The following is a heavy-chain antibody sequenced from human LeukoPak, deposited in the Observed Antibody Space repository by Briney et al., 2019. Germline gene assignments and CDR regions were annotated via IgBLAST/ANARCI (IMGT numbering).Heavy chain of an antibody. V-gene: IGHV1-69*04. CDR3: ARVAKYYYYYGMHV. J-gene: IGHJ6*02. CDR2: IIPILGIA. CDR1: GGTFSSYA. Sequence: GAAVKVSCKASGGTFSSYAFSWVRQAPGQGLEWMGRIIPILGIANYAQKFQGRVTITADKSTSTAYMELSSLRSEDTAVYYCARVAKYYYYYGMHVWGQGTTVTVSS.